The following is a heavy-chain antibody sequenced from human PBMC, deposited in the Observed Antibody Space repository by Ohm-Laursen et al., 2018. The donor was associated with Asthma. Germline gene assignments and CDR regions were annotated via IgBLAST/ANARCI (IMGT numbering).Heavy chain of an antibody. V-gene: IGHV7-4-1*02. CDR3: ARADITMVQGVIITLHMDV. CDR2: INTNTGNP. CDR1: GYTFTSYA. J-gene: IGHJ6*02. Sequence: ASVKVSCKASGYTFTSYAMNWVRQAPGQGLEWMGWINTNTGNPTYAQGFTGRFVFSLDTSVSTAYLQISSLKAEDTAVYYCARADITMVQGVIITLHMDVWGQGTTVTVSS. D-gene: IGHD3-10*01.